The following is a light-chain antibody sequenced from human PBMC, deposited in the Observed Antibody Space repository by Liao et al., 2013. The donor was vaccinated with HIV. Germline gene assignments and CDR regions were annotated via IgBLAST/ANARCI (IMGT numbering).Light chain of an antibody. CDR2: EDT. CDR1: TLGDKY. V-gene: IGLV3-1*01. J-gene: IGLJ2*01. Sequence: YDLTQPASVSVSPGQTATVTCSGGTLGDKYISWYQQRPGQSPVLVIYEDTKRPSGIPERFSGSNSGNTATLTISETQHLDEAVYYCQTWTKNGVVFGGGTEVTVL. CDR3: QTWTKNGVV.